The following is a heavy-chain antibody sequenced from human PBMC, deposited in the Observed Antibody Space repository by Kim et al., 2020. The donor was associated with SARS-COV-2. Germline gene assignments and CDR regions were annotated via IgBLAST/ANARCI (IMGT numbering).Heavy chain of an antibody. Sequence: GGSLRLSCAASGFAVSSFNMNWVRQAPGKGLEWVSSISTSSYRFYADSVKGRFTISRDNAQNLLYLQMNSLRAEDTAIYYCASEDCSASTCYYWGQGALVTVSS. CDR1: GFAVSSFN. J-gene: IGHJ4*02. D-gene: IGHD2-2*01. CDR3: ASEDCSASTCYY. V-gene: IGHV3-21*01. CDR2: ISTSSYR.